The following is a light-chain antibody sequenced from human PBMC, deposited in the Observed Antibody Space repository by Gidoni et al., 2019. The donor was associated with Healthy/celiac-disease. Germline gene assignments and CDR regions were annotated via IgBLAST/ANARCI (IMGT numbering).Light chain of an antibody. CDR3: QQYDNLLT. CDR1: QDISNY. J-gene: IGKJ4*01. V-gene: IGKV1-33*01. Sequence: DHQMPQSPSSLSASVGDRVTITCKASQDISNYLNLYQQKPRKAPKLLIYDASNLETGVPSMFSGSGSATYFTFTISILPPEGIATYYFQQYDNLLTFGGGTKVEIK. CDR2: DAS.